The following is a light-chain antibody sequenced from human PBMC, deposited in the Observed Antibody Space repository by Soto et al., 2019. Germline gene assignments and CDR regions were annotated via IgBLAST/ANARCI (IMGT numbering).Light chain of an antibody. V-gene: IGLV1-51*01. CDR3: ATWDSALSAGV. CDR2: DNN. J-gene: IGLJ3*02. Sequence: QSVLTQPPSMSAATGQMVAISFSGTSSNIGDNSVSWYQHFPGTAPKVLIYDNNRRPSGIPDRFSGSKSGTSATLTIIGLQTGDEADYYCATWDSALSAGVFGGGTKLTVL. CDR1: SSNIGDNS.